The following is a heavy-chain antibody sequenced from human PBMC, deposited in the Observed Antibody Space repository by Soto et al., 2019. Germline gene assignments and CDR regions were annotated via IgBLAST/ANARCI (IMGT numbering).Heavy chain of an antibody. V-gene: IGHV4-59*08. D-gene: IGHD3-3*01. CDR1: GGSISSYY. J-gene: IGHJ6*03. CDR2: IYYSGST. Sequence: SETLSLTCTVSGGSISSYYWSWIRQPPGKGLEWIGYIYYSGSTNYNPSLKSRVTISVDTSKNQFSLKLSSVTAADTAVYYCARTYYDFWSGYSTSLYYYYYYMDVWGKGTTVTVSS. CDR3: ARTYYDFWSGYSTSLYYYYYYMDV.